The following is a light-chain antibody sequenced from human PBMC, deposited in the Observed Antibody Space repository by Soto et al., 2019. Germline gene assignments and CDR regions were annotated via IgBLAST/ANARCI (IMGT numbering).Light chain of an antibody. CDR1: HRVSRY. Sequence: EVVLTQSPATLSLSPGERATLSCRTSHRVSRYLAWYQQKPGQAPRLLIYDASARATGIPARFSGSGSGTDFNLTIASLEPEDCAVYYCQQRSNWPPYTFGQGTKLEIK. J-gene: IGKJ2*01. CDR2: DAS. V-gene: IGKV3-11*01. CDR3: QQRSNWPPYT.